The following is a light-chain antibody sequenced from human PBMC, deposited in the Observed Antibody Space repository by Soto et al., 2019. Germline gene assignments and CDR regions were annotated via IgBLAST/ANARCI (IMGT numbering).Light chain of an antibody. CDR2: AAS. CDR3: QQSYSTPPYT. CDR1: QSISND. V-gene: IGKV1-39*01. Sequence: DIQMTQSPSSLSASVGDTVTITCRASQSISNDLYWYQQKPGKAPKLLIYAASTLQGGVPSRFSGSGSGTDFTLTISSLQPEDFATDYCQQSYSTPPYTFGQGTRLEI. J-gene: IGKJ2*01.